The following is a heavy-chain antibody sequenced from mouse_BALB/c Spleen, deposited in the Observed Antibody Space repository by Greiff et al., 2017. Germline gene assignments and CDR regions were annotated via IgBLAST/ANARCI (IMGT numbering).Heavy chain of an antibody. CDR3: AGTVVGGYDY. CDR1: GYTFTSYY. D-gene: IGHD1-1*01. CDR2: IYPGNVNT. J-gene: IGHJ2*01. Sequence: QVQLQQSGPELVKPGASVRISCKASGYTFTSYYIHWVKQRPGQGLEWIGWIYPGNVNTKYNEKFKGKATLTADKSSSTAYMQLSSLTSEDSAVYFCAGTVVGGYDYWGQGTTLTVSS. V-gene: IGHV1S56*01.